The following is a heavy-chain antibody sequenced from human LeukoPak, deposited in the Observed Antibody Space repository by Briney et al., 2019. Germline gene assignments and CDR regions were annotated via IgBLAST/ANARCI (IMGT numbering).Heavy chain of an antibody. CDR3: ASLLVGSGSYLS. J-gene: IGHJ4*02. Sequence: ASVKVSCKASGYTFTGYYMHWVRQAPGQGLEWMGWINPNSGGTNYAQKFEGRVTMTRDTSISTAYMELSRLRSDDTAVYYCASLLVGSGSYLSWGQGTLVTVSS. CDR1: GYTFTGYY. CDR2: INPNSGGT. D-gene: IGHD3-10*01. V-gene: IGHV1-2*02.